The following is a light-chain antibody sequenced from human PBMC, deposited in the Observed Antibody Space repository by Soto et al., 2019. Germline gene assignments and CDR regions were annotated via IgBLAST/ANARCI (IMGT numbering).Light chain of an antibody. CDR3: SSYTSSSTLV. CDR1: SSDVGGYNY. Sequence: SELPQPASLSGSPGQSITISCTGTSSDVGGYNYVSWYQQHPGKAPKLMIYDVSNRPSGVSNRFSGSKSGNTASLTISGLQAEDEADYYCSSYTSSSTLVFGTGTKVTVL. J-gene: IGLJ1*01. V-gene: IGLV2-14*01. CDR2: DVS.